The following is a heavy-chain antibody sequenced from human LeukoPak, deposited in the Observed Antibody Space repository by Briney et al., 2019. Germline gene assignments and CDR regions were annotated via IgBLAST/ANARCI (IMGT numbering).Heavy chain of an antibody. V-gene: IGHV3-33*01. Sequence: GGSLRLSCAASGFTFSSYGMHWVRQAPGKGLEWVAVIWYDGSNKYYADSVKGRFTISRDNSKNTLYLQMNSLRAEDTAVYYCARNVGWYSHDSWGQGTLVTVSS. CDR1: GFTFSSYG. CDR3: ARNVGWYSHDS. D-gene: IGHD6-19*01. J-gene: IGHJ4*02. CDR2: IWYDGSNK.